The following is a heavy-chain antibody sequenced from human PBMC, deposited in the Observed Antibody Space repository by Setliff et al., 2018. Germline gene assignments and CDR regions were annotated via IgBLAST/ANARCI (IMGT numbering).Heavy chain of an antibody. D-gene: IGHD3-10*01. CDR1: GFTFSSYA. J-gene: IGHJ3*02. Sequence: PGGSLRLSCAAPGFTFSSYAMSWVRQAPGKGLEWVSAISGSGGSTYYADSVKGRFTISRDNSKNTLYLQMNSLRAEDTAVYYCAKDFKGSRSPLDAFDIWGQGTMVTVSS. V-gene: IGHV3-23*01. CDR3: AKDFKGSRSPLDAFDI. CDR2: ISGSGGST.